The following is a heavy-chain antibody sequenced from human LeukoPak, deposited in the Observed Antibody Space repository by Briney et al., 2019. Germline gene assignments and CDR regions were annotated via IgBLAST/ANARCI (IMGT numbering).Heavy chain of an antibody. CDR1: GYSFTSYW. J-gene: IGHJ3*02. CDR2: IYPGDSDT. CDR3: ARERVPAAIFDAFDI. D-gene: IGHD2-2*02. Sequence: GESLKISCKGSGYSFTSYWIGWVRQTPGKGLEWMGIIYPGDSDTRYSPSFQGQVTISADKSISTAYLQWSSLKASDTAMYYCARERVPAAIFDAFDIWGQGTMVTVSS. V-gene: IGHV5-51*01.